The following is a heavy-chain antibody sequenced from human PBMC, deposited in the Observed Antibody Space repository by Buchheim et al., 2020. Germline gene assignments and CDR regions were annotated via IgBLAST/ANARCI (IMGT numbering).Heavy chain of an antibody. J-gene: IGHJ6*02. CDR2: INPSGGST. CDR3: ATDTAMVTDYYGMDV. D-gene: IGHD5-18*01. Sequence: QVQLVQSGAEVKKPGASVKVSCKASGYTFTSYYMHWVRQAPGQGLEWMGIINPSGGSTSYAKKFQGRVTMTRDTSTSNVYMELSSLRSEDTAVYYCATDTAMVTDYYGMDVWGQGTT. CDR1: GYTFTSYY. V-gene: IGHV1-46*01.